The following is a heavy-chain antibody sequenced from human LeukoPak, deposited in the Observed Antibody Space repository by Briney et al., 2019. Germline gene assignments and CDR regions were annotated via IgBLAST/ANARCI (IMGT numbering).Heavy chain of an antibody. V-gene: IGHV4-59*01. Sequence: SETLSLTCTVSGGSISSYYWSWIRQPPGKGLEWIGYIYYSGSTNYNPSLKSRVTISVDTSKNQFSLKLSPVTAADTAVYYCASADIVGATYNFDYWGQGTLVTVSS. J-gene: IGHJ4*02. CDR3: ASADIVGATYNFDY. D-gene: IGHD1-26*01. CDR1: GGSISSYY. CDR2: IYYSGST.